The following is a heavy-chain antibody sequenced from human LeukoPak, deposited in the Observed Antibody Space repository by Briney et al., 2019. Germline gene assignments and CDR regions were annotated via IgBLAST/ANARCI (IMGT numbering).Heavy chain of an antibody. CDR3: ASGTTERIDY. CDR2: INPSSGVT. D-gene: IGHD1/OR15-1a*01. Sequence: ASVKASCKASGYTFTASYMHWVRQAPGQGLEWVGRINPSSGVTDYAQKFQGRVTMTRDTAITTAYMELTSLRSDDTAVYYCASGTTERIDYWGQGTLITVSS. V-gene: IGHV1-2*06. J-gene: IGHJ4*02. CDR1: GYTFTASY.